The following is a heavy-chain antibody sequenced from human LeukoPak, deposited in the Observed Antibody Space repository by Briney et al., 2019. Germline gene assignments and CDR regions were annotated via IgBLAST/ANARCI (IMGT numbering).Heavy chain of an antibody. CDR2: ISSSSSYI. CDR1: GFTLRTYS. V-gene: IGHV3-21*01. J-gene: IGHJ4*02. Sequence: GGSLRLSCAASGFTLRTYSMNWVRQAPGKGLEWVSSISSSSSYIYYADSVRGRFTISRDNAKNSLYLQMNSLRAEDTAVYYGTSSRGSRYGYRALEQPPTPVDWGQGTLVTVSS. D-gene: IGHD5-18*01. CDR3: TSSRGSRYGYRALEQPPTPVD.